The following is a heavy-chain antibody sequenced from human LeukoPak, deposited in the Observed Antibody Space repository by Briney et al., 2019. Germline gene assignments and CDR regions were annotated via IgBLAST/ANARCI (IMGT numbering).Heavy chain of an antibody. CDR3: ADINFDYLDNY. Sequence: GGSLRLSCAASGFAFSYYGIHWVRKAPGKVLEWVSFIEYDGTSKKYAEAVKGRFTISRDNSKNTLNLQMTSLRAEDTAVYYCADINFDYLDNYWGQGTLVTVSS. V-gene: IGHV3-30*02. D-gene: IGHD3-9*01. CDR2: IEYDGTSK. CDR1: GFAFSYYG. J-gene: IGHJ4*02.